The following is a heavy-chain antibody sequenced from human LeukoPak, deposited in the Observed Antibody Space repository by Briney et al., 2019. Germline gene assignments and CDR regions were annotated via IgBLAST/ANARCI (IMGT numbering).Heavy chain of an antibody. CDR2: ISGSGGTT. J-gene: IGHJ4*02. V-gene: IGHV3-23*01. CDR3: AKGGYYERPWYFDY. CDR1: GFTFSSYA. Sequence: PGGSLRLSCAASGFTFSSYAMNWVRQAPGKGLEWVSAISGSGGTTYYADSVKGRFTISRDNSKNALYLQMNSLRAEDTAAYYCAKGGYYERPWYFDYWGQGTLVTVSS. D-gene: IGHD3-22*01.